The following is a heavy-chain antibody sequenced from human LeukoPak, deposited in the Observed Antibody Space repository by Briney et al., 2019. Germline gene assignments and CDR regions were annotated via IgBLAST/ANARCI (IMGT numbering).Heavy chain of an antibody. CDR2: IYYSGST. CDR3: ARAQFDYGSGSYGWFDP. Sequence: SETLSLTCTVSGGSINSYYWSWIRQPPGKGLEWIGYIYYSGSTNYNPSLKSRVTISVDTSKNQFSLKLSSVTAADTAVYYCARAQFDYGSGSYGWFDPWGQGTLVTVSS. CDR1: GGSINSYY. D-gene: IGHD3-10*01. J-gene: IGHJ5*02. V-gene: IGHV4-59*01.